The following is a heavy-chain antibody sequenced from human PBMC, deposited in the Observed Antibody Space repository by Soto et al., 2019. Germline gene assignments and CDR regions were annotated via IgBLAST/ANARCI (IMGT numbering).Heavy chain of an antibody. J-gene: IGHJ3*01. Sequence: QEHLVESGGGMVQPGGSLRLSCAVSGFTLDTYGMHWVRQAAGQGLEWVAVSWHDGRHLDYADSVRGRFTVFRDDSKNTLFLEMNGLRGDDTAVYYCARDWGACTPGECYSHGFDLWGQGTLVTVSS. CDR3: ARDWGACTPGECYSHGFDL. D-gene: IGHD2-21*01. V-gene: IGHV3-33*01. CDR2: SWHDGRHL. CDR1: GFTLDTYG.